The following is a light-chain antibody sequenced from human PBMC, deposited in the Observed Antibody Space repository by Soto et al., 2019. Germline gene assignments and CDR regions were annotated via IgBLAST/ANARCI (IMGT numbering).Light chain of an antibody. V-gene: IGLV2-14*01. CDR1: SSDIGSYDF. Sequence: QSALTQPASVSGSLGQSITVSCTGTSSDIGSYDFVSWYQHHPDKAPKLLIYGVTNRPSGVSNRFSGSKSGNTASLTISGLQAEDVADYFCTSYTSSTTRWVFGGGTKLAVL. CDR3: TSYTSSTTRWV. CDR2: GVT. J-gene: IGLJ3*02.